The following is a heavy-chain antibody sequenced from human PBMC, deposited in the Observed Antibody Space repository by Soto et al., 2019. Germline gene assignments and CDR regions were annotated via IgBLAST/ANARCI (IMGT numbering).Heavy chain of an antibody. D-gene: IGHD6-13*01. Sequence: EAQLLESGGGLVQPGGSLRLSCAASGFTFSSYAMSWVRQAPGKGLEWVSAISGSGGSTYYADSVKGRFTISRDNANNTLYLQMNSLRAEDTAGYYWSKDRKMAAAGTDSFDYWGQGTLVTVSS. V-gene: IGHV3-23*01. CDR2: ISGSGGST. J-gene: IGHJ4*02. CDR3: SKDRKMAAAGTDSFDY. CDR1: GFTFSSYA.